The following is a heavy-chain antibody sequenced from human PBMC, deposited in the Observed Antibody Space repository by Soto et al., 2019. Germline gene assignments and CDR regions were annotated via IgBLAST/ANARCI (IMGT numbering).Heavy chain of an antibody. V-gene: IGHV3-33*01. Sequence: GGSLRLSCAASGFTFSSYGMHWVRQAPGKGLEWVAVIWYDGSNKYYADSVKGRFTISRDNSKNTLYLQMNSLRAEDTAVYYCARDLSAYGMDVWGQGTTVTVSS. CDR2: IWYDGSNK. D-gene: IGHD6-25*01. J-gene: IGHJ6*02. CDR3: ARDLSAYGMDV. CDR1: GFTFSSYG.